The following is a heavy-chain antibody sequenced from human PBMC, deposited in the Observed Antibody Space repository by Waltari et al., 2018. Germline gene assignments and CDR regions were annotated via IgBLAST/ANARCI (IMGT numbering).Heavy chain of an antibody. D-gene: IGHD3-10*01. CDR3: ARDTRGVFDC. Sequence: EVQLVESGGGLVQPGGSLRLSCAASGFTFSHSWVTWVRQAPGKGLEWVANINQDGSEKYYLDSVKGRFTISRDNAKNSLYLQMNSLRAEDTALYYCARDTRGVFDCWGQGTLVTVSS. V-gene: IGHV3-7*01. CDR2: INQDGSEK. J-gene: IGHJ4*02. CDR1: GFTFSHSW.